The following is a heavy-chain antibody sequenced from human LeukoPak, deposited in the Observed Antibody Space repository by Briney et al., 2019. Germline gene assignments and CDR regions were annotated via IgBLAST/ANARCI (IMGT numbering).Heavy chain of an antibody. Sequence: ASVKVSCKASGYTFTSNHIHWVRQAPGQGLEWMGVINPSGDSTSYAPKFQGRVTVTRDTSTSTVYMELSSLRSEDTGIYYCAKIAARDTGEGYWGQGTPVTVSP. J-gene: IGHJ4*02. D-gene: IGHD6-6*01. CDR2: INPSGDST. CDR3: AKIAARDTGEGY. V-gene: IGHV1-46*01. CDR1: GYTFTSNH.